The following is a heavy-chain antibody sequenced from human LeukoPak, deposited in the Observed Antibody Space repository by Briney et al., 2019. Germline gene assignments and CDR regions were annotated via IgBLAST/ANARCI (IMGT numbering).Heavy chain of an antibody. CDR3: ARGSRVGYYYMDV. J-gene: IGHJ6*03. D-gene: IGHD1-26*01. CDR2: IYYSGTT. CDR1: GVSISSYY. Sequence: SENLSHTCTGSGVSISSYYWSWIRQPPGKGLEWFGYIYYSGTTNYNPTLKSRVTISVDTSKNQFSLKLSSVTAADTAVYYCARGSRVGYYYMDVWGKGTTVTISS. V-gene: IGHV4-59*01.